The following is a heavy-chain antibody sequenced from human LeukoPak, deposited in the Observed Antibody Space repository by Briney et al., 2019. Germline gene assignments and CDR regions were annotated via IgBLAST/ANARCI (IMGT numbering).Heavy chain of an antibody. J-gene: IGHJ4*02. Sequence: PGGSLRLSCAASGFTFSNYAMSWVRQAPGKGLEWVSGISASGGSTYYGDSVKGRFTISRDNSKNTLSLQMNSLRAEDTALYYCAKGTMVRGVPNDYWGQGALVTVSS. V-gene: IGHV3-23*01. D-gene: IGHD3-10*01. CDR1: GFTFSNYA. CDR3: AKGTMVRGVPNDY. CDR2: ISASGGST.